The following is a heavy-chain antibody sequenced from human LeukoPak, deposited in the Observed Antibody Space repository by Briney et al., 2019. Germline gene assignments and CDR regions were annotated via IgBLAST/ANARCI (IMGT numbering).Heavy chain of an antibody. J-gene: IGHJ3*02. V-gene: IGHV4-31*03. D-gene: IGHD3-3*01. CDR2: IYYSGST. Sequence: ASQTLSLTCTVSGGSISSGGYYWSWIRQHPGKGLEWNGYIYYSGSTYYNPSLKSRVTISVDTSKNQFSLKLSSVTAADTAVYYCARGIFGVIINAFDIWGQGTMVTVSS. CDR3: ARGIFGVIINAFDI. CDR1: GGSISSGGYY.